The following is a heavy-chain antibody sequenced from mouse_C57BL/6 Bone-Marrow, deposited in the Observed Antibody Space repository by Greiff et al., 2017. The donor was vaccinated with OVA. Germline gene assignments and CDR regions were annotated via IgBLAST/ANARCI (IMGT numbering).Heavy chain of an antibody. D-gene: IGHD3-1*01. V-gene: IGHV1-69*01. CDR1: GYTFTSYW. CDR2: IDPSDSYT. J-gene: IGHJ2*01. CDR3: ARGPIGDFDY. Sequence: QVQLQQPGAELVMPGASVKLSCKASGYTFTSYWMHWVKQRPGQGLEWIGEIDPSDSYTNYNQKFKGKSTLTVDKSSSTAYMQLSSLTSEDSAVYYCARGPIGDFDYWGQGTTLTVSS.